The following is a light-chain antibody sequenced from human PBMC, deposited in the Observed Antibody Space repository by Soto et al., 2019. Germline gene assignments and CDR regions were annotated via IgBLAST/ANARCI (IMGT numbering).Light chain of an antibody. CDR2: WAS. Sequence: DIILPQSPYSLAVSLGERATINFKSSQSVLSSSNNKNYLAWYQQRPGQPPKLLIYWASTRESGVPDRFSGSGSGTDFTLTISSLQAEDVAVYYCQQHYSAPLTFGGGTKVDI. CDR1: QSVLSSSNNKNY. CDR3: QQHYSAPLT. V-gene: IGKV4-1*01. J-gene: IGKJ4*01.